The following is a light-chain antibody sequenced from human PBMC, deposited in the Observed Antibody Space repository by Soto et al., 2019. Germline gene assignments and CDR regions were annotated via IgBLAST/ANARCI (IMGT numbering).Light chain of an antibody. CDR1: SSDVGDYNY. CDR3: SSYTSSSTYV. CDR2: EDS. Sequence: QSALTQPASVSGSPGQSITISCTGTSSDVGDYNYVSWYQQVPGKAPKVMIYEDSNRPSGVSNRFSGSKSGITASLTISGLQAEDEADYYCSSYTSSSTYVFGTGTKLTVL. J-gene: IGLJ1*01. V-gene: IGLV2-14*01.